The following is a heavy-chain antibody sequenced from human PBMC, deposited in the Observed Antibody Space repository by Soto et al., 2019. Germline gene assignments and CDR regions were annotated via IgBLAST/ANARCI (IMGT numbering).Heavy chain of an antibody. CDR3: AKSLFGGPDI. V-gene: IGHV3-23*01. CDR1: RFTFSTYA. CDR2: ISGGGGDT. Sequence: GSLRLSCAASRFTFSTYAMSWVRQAPGKGLEWVSGISGGGGDTSYADSVRGRFTCSRDNSKNTLHLQMNSLRAEDTALYYCAKSLFGGPDIWGQGTMVTVSS. J-gene: IGHJ3*02. D-gene: IGHD2-15*01.